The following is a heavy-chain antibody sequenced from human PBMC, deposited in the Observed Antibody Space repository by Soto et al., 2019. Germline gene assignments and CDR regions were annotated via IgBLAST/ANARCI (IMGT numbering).Heavy chain of an antibody. CDR3: ARDWTRYSGYYGMDV. J-gene: IGHJ6*02. D-gene: IGHD1-26*01. CDR1: GGSISSSNY. Sequence: QVQLQESGPGLVKPSGTLSLTCAVSGGSISSSNYWTWVRQSPGKGPEWIGETYQNGSTSYNPCLKSLVTISVDKSKNQFSLVLRSVTAADTAVYYCARDWTRYSGYYGMDVWGQGTTVTVSS. V-gene: IGHV4-4*02. CDR2: TYQNGST.